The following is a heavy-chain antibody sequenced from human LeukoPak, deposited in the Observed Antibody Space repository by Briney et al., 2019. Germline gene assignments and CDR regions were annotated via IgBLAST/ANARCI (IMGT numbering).Heavy chain of an antibody. J-gene: IGHJ6*02. D-gene: IGHD3-3*01. CDR3: ARLPQSYYDFWSGYDYYYYYGTDV. CDR2: IYYSGST. Sequence: SETLSLTCTVSGGSISSYYWSWIRQPPGKGLEWIGYIYYSGSTNYNPSLKSRVTISVDTSKNQFSLKLSSVTAADTAVYYCARLPQSYYDFWSGYDYYYYYGTDVWGQGTTVTVSS. V-gene: IGHV4-59*08. CDR1: GGSISSYY.